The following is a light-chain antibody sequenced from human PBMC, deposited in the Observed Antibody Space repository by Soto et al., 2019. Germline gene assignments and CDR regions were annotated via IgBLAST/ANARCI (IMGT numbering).Light chain of an antibody. CDR2: KAS. Sequence: DIQMTQSPSTLSGSVGDRVTITCRASQTISSWLAWYQQKPGKAPKLLIYKASTLKSGVPSRFSGNGSGTEFTLTISSLQPDDFATYYCHHYNSYSEAFGQGTKVELK. J-gene: IGKJ1*01. CDR3: HHYNSYSEA. V-gene: IGKV1-5*03. CDR1: QTISSW.